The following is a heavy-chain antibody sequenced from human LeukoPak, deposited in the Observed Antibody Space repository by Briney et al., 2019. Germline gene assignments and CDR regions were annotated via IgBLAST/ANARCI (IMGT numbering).Heavy chain of an antibody. CDR2: MSTSNIDI. Sequence: RGSLRLSCAASVVTSSIYSMNSVCDAPQEGLEWVSFMSTSNIDIYYADSVKGRFAISRDNARNSLYLQMNSLRAEDTAVYYCARVAPDYYDPGDYWGQGTLVTVSS. CDR1: VVTSSIYS. V-gene: IGHV3-21*01. CDR3: ARVAPDYYDPGDY. J-gene: IGHJ4*02. D-gene: IGHD3-22*01.